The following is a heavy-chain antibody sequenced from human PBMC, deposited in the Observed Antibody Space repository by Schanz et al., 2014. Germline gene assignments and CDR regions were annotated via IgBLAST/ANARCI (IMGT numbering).Heavy chain of an antibody. CDR1: GFTFSDHY. CDR2: ISGTTTYT. D-gene: IGHD2-2*01. CDR3: ARRASCSRIGCPFDS. Sequence: VQLVESGGGLVQPGGSLRLSCAASGFTFSDHYMDWVRQAPGKGLEWVSYISGTTTYTNYADSVKGRFTISRDNAKNSLYLQMNSLKTEDTAMYYCARRASCSRIGCPFDSWGQGTLVTVSS. V-gene: IGHV3-11*05. J-gene: IGHJ4*02.